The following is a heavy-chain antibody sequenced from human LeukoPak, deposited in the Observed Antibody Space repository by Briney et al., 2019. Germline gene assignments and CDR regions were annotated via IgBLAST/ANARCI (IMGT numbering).Heavy chain of an antibody. D-gene: IGHD6-19*01. V-gene: IGHV3-64*01. CDR2: ISSNGGST. Sequence: GGSLRLSCAASGFTFSSYAMHWVRQAPGKGLEYVSAISSNGGSTYYANSVKGRFTISRDNAKNSLYLQMNSLRAEDTAVYYCASQGGWAIDAFDIWGQGTMVTVSS. CDR1: GFTFSSYA. CDR3: ASQGGWAIDAFDI. J-gene: IGHJ3*02.